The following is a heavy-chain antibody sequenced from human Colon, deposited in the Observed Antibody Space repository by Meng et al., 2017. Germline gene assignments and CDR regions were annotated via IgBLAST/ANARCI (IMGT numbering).Heavy chain of an antibody. CDR3: ATLEGPFRSTSGSAPDF. CDR2: INPHSGAT. CDR1: GYTFIAYY. J-gene: IGHJ4*02. D-gene: IGHD2/OR15-2a*01. Sequence: GEPFLSGAEVKKPGASVKVSCKASGYTFIAYYLHGVRQAPGQGLEYMGRINPHSGATIYAQRFQGRVTMTRDTSINTAYMELSSLRSDDTAIYYCATLEGPFRSTSGSAPDFWGQGTLVTVSS. V-gene: IGHV1-2*06.